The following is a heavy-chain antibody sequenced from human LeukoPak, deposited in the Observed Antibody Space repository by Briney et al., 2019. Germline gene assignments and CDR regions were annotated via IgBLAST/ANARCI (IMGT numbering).Heavy chain of an antibody. J-gene: IGHJ4*02. V-gene: IGHV3-53*01. Sequence: GRSLRLSCAASGFTFSSYGMHWVRQAPGKGLEWVSVIYSGGSTYYADSVKGRFTISRDNSKNTLYLQMNSLRAEDTAVYYCARDFFGWGQGTLVTVSS. CDR3: ARDFFG. CDR2: IYSGGST. D-gene: IGHD2/OR15-2a*01. CDR1: GFTFSSYG.